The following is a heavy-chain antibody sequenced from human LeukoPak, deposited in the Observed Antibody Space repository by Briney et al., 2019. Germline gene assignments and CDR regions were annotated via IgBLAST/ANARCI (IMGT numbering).Heavy chain of an antibody. CDR3: ARGVEPLAANTLAY. D-gene: IGHD1-14*01. CDR2: LYSDGNT. J-gene: IGHJ4*02. Sequence: GGSLRLSCAASGFTVITNDMTWVRQAPGKGLEWVSVLYSDGNTKYADSVQGRLTISRDNSRNTLYLEMNSLSPDDTAVYYCARGVEPLAANTLAYWGQGTLVTVSS. CDR1: GFTVITND. V-gene: IGHV3-53*01.